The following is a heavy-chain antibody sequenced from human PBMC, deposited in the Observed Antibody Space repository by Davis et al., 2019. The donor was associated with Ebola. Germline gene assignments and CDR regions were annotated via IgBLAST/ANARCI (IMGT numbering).Heavy chain of an antibody. CDR2: ISYDGSNK. V-gene: IGHV3-30*04. J-gene: IGHJ4*02. CDR3: ARDLAMIVVVITNRGGFDY. CDR1: GFTFSSYA. D-gene: IGHD3-22*01. Sequence: GESLKISCAASGFTFSSYAMHWVRQAPGKGLEWVAVISYDGSNKYYADSVKGRFTISRDNSKNTLYLQMNSLRAEDTAVYYCARDLAMIVVVITNRGGFDYWGQGTLVTVSS.